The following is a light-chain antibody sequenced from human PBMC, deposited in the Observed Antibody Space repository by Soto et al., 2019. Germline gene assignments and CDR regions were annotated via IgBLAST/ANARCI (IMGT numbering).Light chain of an antibody. Sequence: EIVMTQSPATLSVSPGERATLSCRASQSVSSNLAWYQQKPGQSPRLLIFGTSIRATGTPDRFSGGGSGADFTLTISRLDPEDFAVYYCQQYDSLPPWTFGQGTKVDIK. CDR3: QQYDSLPPWT. CDR1: QSVSSN. J-gene: IGKJ1*01. V-gene: IGKV3-20*01. CDR2: GTS.